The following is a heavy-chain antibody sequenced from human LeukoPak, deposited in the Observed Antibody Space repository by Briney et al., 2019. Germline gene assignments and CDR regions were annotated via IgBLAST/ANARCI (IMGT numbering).Heavy chain of an antibody. CDR2: INPNSGGT. Sequence: ASVKVSCKASGYTFTGYYMHWVRQAPGQGLEWMGWINPNSGGTNYAQKFQGRVTMTRDTSISTAYMELSRLRSDHTAVYYCVSAVSKVWAFDIWGQGTMVTVSS. D-gene: IGHD5/OR15-5a*01. J-gene: IGHJ3*02. V-gene: IGHV1-2*02. CDR1: GYTFTGYY. CDR3: VSAVSKVWAFDI.